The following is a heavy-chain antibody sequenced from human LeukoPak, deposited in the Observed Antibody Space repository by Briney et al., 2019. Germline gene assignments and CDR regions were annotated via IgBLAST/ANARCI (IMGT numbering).Heavy chain of an antibody. Sequence: PGGSLRLSCAASGFTFSSYAMSWVRQAPGKGLEWVSAISGSGGSTYYADSVKGRFTISRDNSKNTLYLQMNSLRSEDTAMYYCARDVGYNYLNWFGSWGQGTLVTVSS. J-gene: IGHJ5*01. CDR1: GFTFSSYA. CDR3: ARDVGYNYLNWFGS. V-gene: IGHV3-23*01. CDR2: ISGSGGST. D-gene: IGHD5-24*01.